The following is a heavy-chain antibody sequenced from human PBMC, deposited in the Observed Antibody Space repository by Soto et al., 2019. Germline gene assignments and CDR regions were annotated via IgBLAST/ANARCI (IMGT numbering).Heavy chain of an antibody. CDR1: GFTVSSNY. J-gene: IGHJ4*02. D-gene: IGHD3-16*02. CDR3: ARVRIGFLGELASLCFDS. V-gene: IGHV3-53*01. CDR2: TYSGGNT. Sequence: PGESLRLSCVASGFTVSSNYMILVRQAPGKWLEWVSVTYSGGNTYYSDSVKGRFTISRDNSKNTMYLQMNSLRVEDAAVYYWARVRIGFLGELASLCFDSWGQGTMVTVSS.